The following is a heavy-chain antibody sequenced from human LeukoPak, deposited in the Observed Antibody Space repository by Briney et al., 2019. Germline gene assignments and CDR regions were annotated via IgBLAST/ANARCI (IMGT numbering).Heavy chain of an antibody. Sequence: ASVKVSCKASGYTFTGYYMHWVRQAPGQGLEWMGWINPNSGGTNYAQKFQGRVTMTRDTSISTAYMELSRLRSDDTAVYYCARAHYYYYYMDVWGKGTTVTVSS. CDR1: GYTFTGYY. CDR2: INPNSGGT. V-gene: IGHV1-2*02. CDR3: ARAHYYYYYMDV. J-gene: IGHJ6*03.